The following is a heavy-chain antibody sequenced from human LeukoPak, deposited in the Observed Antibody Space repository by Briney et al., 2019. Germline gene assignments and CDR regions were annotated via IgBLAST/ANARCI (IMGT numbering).Heavy chain of an antibody. CDR1: GFTVSSYW. V-gene: IGHV3-7*01. CDR2: INQDGNLK. D-gene: IGHD6-6*01. Sequence: GGSLRLSCTASGFTVSSYWMRWVRQAAGKGLEWVANINQDGNLKYYVDSVKGRFIISRDNAENSLYLQMNSLRVEDTAVYYCARDLEGSPSTFDYWGQGALVTVSS. CDR3: ARDLEGSPSTFDY. J-gene: IGHJ4*02.